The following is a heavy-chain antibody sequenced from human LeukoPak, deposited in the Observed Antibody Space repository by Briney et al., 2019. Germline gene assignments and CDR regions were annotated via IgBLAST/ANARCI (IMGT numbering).Heavy chain of an antibody. Sequence: GGSLRLSCAASGFTFSSYAVSWVRQAPGKGLEWVSAISGSGGSTYYADSVKGRFTISRDDSKNTLYLQMNSLRAEDTAVYYCAKDRGGYFDYWGQGTLVTVSS. D-gene: IGHD3-10*01. J-gene: IGHJ4*02. CDR3: AKDRGGYFDY. CDR1: GFTFSSYA. CDR2: ISGSGGST. V-gene: IGHV3-23*01.